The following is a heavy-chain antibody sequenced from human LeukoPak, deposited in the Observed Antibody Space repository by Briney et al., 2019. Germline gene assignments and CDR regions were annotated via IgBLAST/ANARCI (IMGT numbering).Heavy chain of an antibody. CDR1: GFTVSSNY. CDR3: ARVGSIAVAGTEHYYFDY. Sequence: GSLRLSCAASGFTVSSNYMSWVRQAPGKGLEWVSVIYSGGSTYYADSVKGRFTISRDNSKNTLYLQMNSLRAEDTAVYYCARVGSIAVAGTEHYYFDYWGQGTLVTVSS. CDR2: IYSGGST. V-gene: IGHV3-53*01. D-gene: IGHD6-19*01. J-gene: IGHJ4*02.